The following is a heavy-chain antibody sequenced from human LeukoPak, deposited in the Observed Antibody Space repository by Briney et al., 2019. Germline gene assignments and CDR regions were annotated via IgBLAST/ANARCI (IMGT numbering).Heavy chain of an antibody. V-gene: IGHV1-2*02. Sequence: ASVKLSCKASGYTFTAYYIHWVRQAPGPGLEWMGWINPNSGGTNYARKFQGRVTMTRDTSITTAYMELTRLMSDETAVYYCARTYYDSRGYYYFDYWGQGTLVTV. CDR3: ARTYYDSRGYYYFDY. D-gene: IGHD3-22*01. CDR2: INPNSGGT. J-gene: IGHJ4*02. CDR1: GYTFTAYY.